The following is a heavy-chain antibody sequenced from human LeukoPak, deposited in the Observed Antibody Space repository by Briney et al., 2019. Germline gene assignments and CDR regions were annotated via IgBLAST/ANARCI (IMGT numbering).Heavy chain of an antibody. V-gene: IGHV3-23*01. Sequence: GGSLRLSCAASGFTLSSYAMSWVRQAPGKGLEWVSAISDTGNTYHADSVKGRFTISRDSSKNTLFLQMNRLRPEDAAVYYCVRGYSYGWFDPWGQGTLVTVSS. J-gene: IGHJ5*02. CDR3: VRGYSYGWFDP. CDR2: ISDTGNT. CDR1: GFTLSSYA. D-gene: IGHD5-18*01.